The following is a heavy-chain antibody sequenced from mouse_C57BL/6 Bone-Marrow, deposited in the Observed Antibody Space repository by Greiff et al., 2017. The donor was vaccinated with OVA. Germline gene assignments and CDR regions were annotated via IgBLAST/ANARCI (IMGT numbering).Heavy chain of an antibody. CDR1: GFTFSSYA. CDR2: ISDGGSYT. Sequence: EVQLVESGGGLVKPGGSLKLSCAASGFTFSSYAMSWVRQTPEKRLEWVATISDGGSYTYYPDNVKGRCTISRDNAKNNLYLQMSHLKSEDTAMYYCARDGGFAYWGQGTLVTVSA. V-gene: IGHV5-4*01. CDR3: ARDGGFAY. J-gene: IGHJ3*01.